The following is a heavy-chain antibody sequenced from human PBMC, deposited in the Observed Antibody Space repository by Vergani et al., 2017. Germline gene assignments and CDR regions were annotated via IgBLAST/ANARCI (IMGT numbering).Heavy chain of an antibody. CDR1: GFTFDDYA. Sequence: EVQLVESGGGLVQPGRSLRLSCAASGFTFDDYAMHWVRQAPGKGLEWVSGISWNSGSIGYADSVKGRFTISRDNAKNSLYLQMNSLRSEDTAVYYCARSITIFVVVKKFDPWGQGTLVTVSS. CDR2: ISWNSGSI. CDR3: ARSITIFVVVKKFDP. D-gene: IGHD3-3*01. V-gene: IGHV3-9*01. J-gene: IGHJ5*02.